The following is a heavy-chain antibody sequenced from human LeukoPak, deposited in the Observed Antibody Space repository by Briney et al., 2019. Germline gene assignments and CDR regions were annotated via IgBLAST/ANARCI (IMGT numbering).Heavy chain of an antibody. V-gene: IGHV4-34*01. J-gene: IGHJ6*02. CDR1: GVSFSGYY. CDR2: INHSGST. Sequence: MSSETLSLTCAVYGVSFSGYYWSWIRQPPGKGLEWIGEINHSGSTNYNPSLKSRVTISVDTSKNQFSLKLSSVTAADTAVCYCARDQSSSWYQPRIGYYYYGMDVWGQGTMVTVSS. D-gene: IGHD6-13*01. CDR3: ARDQSSSWYQPRIGYYYYGMDV.